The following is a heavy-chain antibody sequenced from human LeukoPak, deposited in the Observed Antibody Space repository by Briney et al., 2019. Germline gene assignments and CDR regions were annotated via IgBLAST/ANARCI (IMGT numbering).Heavy chain of an antibody. CDR2: IYTSGST. D-gene: IGHD3-10*01. J-gene: IGHJ5*02. V-gene: IGHV4-61*02. CDR3: ARDTWYYYGSGSSFNWFDP. Sequence: SETLSLTCTVSGGSISSSSYYWSWIRQPAGKGLEWIGRIYTSGSTNYNPSLKSRVTISVDTSKNQFSLKLSSVTAADTAVYYCARDTWYYYGSGSSFNWFDPWGQGTLVTVSS. CDR1: GGSISSSSYY.